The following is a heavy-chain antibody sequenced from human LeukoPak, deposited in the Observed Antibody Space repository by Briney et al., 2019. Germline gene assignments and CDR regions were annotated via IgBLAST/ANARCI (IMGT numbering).Heavy chain of an antibody. D-gene: IGHD3-10*01. V-gene: IGHV1-46*01. CDR2: INPSGSSK. CDR3: ARNFGYGSGGYSDY. Sequence: VASLKLSCAASGFTFTSYYMHWVRQAPGQGLEWMAIINPSGSSKNYAEKVKGRFTMTRDTSTSTVYMELSSLRSEDTAVYYCARNFGYGSGGYSDYWGQGTLVTVSS. CDR1: GFTFTSYY. J-gene: IGHJ4*02.